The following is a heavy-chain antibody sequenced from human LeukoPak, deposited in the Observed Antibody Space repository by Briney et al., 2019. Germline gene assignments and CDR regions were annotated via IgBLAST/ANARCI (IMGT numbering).Heavy chain of an antibody. CDR2: IYYSGST. D-gene: IGHD3-22*01. V-gene: IGHV4-39*07. Sequence: SETLSLTCTVSGGSISSSSYYWGWIRQPPGKGLEWIGSIYYSGSTYYNPSLKSRVTISVDTSKNQFSLKLSSVTAADTAVYYCARDPSPYYYDSSGFSNWFDPWGQGTLVTVSS. J-gene: IGHJ5*02. CDR1: GGSISSSSYY. CDR3: ARDPSPYYYDSSGFSNWFDP.